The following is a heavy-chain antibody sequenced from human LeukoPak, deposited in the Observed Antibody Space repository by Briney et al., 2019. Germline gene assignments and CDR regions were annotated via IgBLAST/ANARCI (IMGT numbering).Heavy chain of an antibody. J-gene: IGHJ4*02. CDR1: GNNFSRY. CDR3: AVSIQAPAIPALDY. Sequence: ASVKVSCNTSGNNFSRYIHWMRQAPGQGLEWMGWIDPHSGGTNSAQKFQGRVTMTRDTSISAVYMELTSLRSDDTAVYYCAVSIQAPAIPALDYWGQGTLVTVSS. CDR2: IDPHSGGT. V-gene: IGHV1-2*02. D-gene: IGHD2-21*02.